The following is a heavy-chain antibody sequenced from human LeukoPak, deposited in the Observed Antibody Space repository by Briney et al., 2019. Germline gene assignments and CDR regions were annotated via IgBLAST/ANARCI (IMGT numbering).Heavy chain of an antibody. CDR1: GFTFGSYA. CDR3: ARDLGDDDFDI. Sequence: GGSLRLSCAASGFTFGSYAMHWVRQAPGKGLEYVSAISSNGGSTYYANSVKGRFTISRDNSKNTLYLQMGSLRAEDMAVYYCARDLGDDDFDIWGQGTMVTVSS. D-gene: IGHD3-16*01. CDR2: ISSNGGST. J-gene: IGHJ3*02. V-gene: IGHV3-64*01.